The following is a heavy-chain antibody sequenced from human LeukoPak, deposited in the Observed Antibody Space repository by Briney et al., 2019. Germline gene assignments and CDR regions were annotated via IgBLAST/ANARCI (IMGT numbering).Heavy chain of an antibody. Sequence: GGSLRLSCAASGFTVSSNYMSWVRQAPGKGLEWVSVIYSGGSTYYADSVKGRFTISRDNSKNTLYLQMNSLRAEDTAVYYCARVQEIDYYGMDVWGQGTTVTVSS. CDR2: IYSGGST. J-gene: IGHJ6*02. D-gene: IGHD2-21*01. CDR3: ARVQEIDYYGMDV. V-gene: IGHV3-66*01. CDR1: GFTVSSNY.